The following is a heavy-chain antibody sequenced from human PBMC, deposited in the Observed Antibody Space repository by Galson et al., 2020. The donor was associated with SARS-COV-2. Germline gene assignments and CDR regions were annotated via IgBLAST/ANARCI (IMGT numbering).Heavy chain of an antibody. D-gene: IGHD2-2*01. CDR2: LNPDSGAT. Sequence: ASVKVSCKASGYTFTGYYIHCVRQAPGQGLEWMGWLNPDSGATNYAQNFQGWVTLTRDTSINTAYMELSRLKSDDTAIYYCARGGGGDIVVVPAASDAVDVWGQGTMVTVSS. CDR1: GYTFTGYY. J-gene: IGHJ3*01. V-gene: IGHV1-2*04. CDR3: ARGGGGDIVVVPAASDAVDV.